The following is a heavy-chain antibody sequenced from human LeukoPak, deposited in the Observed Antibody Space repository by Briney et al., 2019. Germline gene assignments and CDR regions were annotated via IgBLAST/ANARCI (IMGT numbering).Heavy chain of an antibody. CDR2: INHSGST. CDR3: ARGGYSGLPIPNWFDP. Sequence: SETLSLTCAVYGGSFSGYYWSWIRQPPGRGLEWIGDINHSGSTNYNPSLKSRVTISVDTSKNQFSLKLSSVTAADTAVYYCARGGYSGLPIPNWFDPWGQGTLVTVSS. D-gene: IGHD5-12*01. CDR1: GGSFSGYY. V-gene: IGHV4-34*01. J-gene: IGHJ5*02.